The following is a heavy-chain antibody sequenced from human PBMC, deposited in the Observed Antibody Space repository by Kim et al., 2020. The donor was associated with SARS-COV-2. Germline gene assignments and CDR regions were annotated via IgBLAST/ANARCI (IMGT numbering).Heavy chain of an antibody. V-gene: IGHV3-30-3*01. J-gene: IGHJ6*02. CDR3: ARDRGGMDV. CDR1: GFTFSSYA. Sequence: GGSLRLSCAASGFTFSSYAMHWVRQAPGKGLEWVAVISYDGSNKYYADSVKGRFTISRDNSKNTLYLQMNSLRAEDTAVYYCARDRGGMDVWGQGTTVTVSS. CDR2: ISYDGSNK.